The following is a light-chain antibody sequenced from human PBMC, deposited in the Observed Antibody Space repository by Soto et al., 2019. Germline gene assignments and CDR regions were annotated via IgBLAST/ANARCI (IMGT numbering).Light chain of an antibody. CDR2: NND. CDR3: AAWDDSLTAVL. V-gene: IGLV1-44*01. Sequence: QSVLTQPPSASGTPGQSVTISCSGSSSNIGSNTVNWYQQLSGAAPKLLIHNNDQRPSGVPDRFSGSKSDTSASLAISGLQSADEAEYYCAAWDDSLTAVLFGGGTKLTVL. CDR1: SSNIGSNT. J-gene: IGLJ3*02.